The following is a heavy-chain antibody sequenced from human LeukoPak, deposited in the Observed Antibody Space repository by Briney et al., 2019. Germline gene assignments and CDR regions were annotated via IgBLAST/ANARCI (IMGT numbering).Heavy chain of an antibody. CDR3: ARVFFYGGNSVPFDY. Sequence: GASVKVSCKASGYTFTSYGISWVRQAPGQGLEWMGWISAYNGNTNYAQKLQGRVTMTTDTSTSTAYMELRSLRSDDTAVYYCARVFFYGGNSVPFDYWGQGTLVTVSS. CDR2: ISAYNGNT. D-gene: IGHD4-23*01. CDR1: GYTFTSYG. J-gene: IGHJ4*02. V-gene: IGHV1-18*01.